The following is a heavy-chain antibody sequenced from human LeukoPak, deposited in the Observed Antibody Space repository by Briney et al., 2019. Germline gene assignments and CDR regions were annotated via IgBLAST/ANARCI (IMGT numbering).Heavy chain of an antibody. Sequence: PGGSLRLSCAASGFTFDDYAMRWVRQAPGKGLEWVSGISWNSGSIGYADSVKGRFTISRDNAKNSLYLQMNSLRAEDMALYYCAKEQGSGSSHDAFDIWGQGTMVTVSS. CDR2: ISWNSGSI. J-gene: IGHJ3*02. D-gene: IGHD3-10*01. V-gene: IGHV3-9*03. CDR3: AKEQGSGSSHDAFDI. CDR1: GFTFDDYA.